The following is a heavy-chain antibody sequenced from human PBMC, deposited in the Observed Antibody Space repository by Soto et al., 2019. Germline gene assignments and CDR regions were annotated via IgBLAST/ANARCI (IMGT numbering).Heavy chain of an antibody. CDR2: VYWDNNK. J-gene: IGHJ3*01. CDR1: GFSLYTNGVG. D-gene: IGHD3-10*01. V-gene: IGHV2-5*02. CDR3: AHRRARTDARDDAYDV. Sequence: QITLKESGPTLVRPTQTRTLTCSFSGFSLYTNGVGVGWLRQSPAKSPEWLALVYWDNNKRYNPSLRNGLTLTXXTXMXXVVLTMTNVDPVDTATYYCAHRRARTDARDDAYDVWGQGTLVVVSS.